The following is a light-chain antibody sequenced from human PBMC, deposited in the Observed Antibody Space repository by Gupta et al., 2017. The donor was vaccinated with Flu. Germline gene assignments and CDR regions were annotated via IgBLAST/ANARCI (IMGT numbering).Light chain of an antibody. Sequence: PATLSLSPGKRATLSCRASQSVSSYLAWYQQKPGQAPRLLIYDASNRATGIPARFSGSRSGTDFTLTISSLEPEDFAVYYCQQRSNWPGTFGPGTKVDIK. CDR3: QQRSNWPGT. J-gene: IGKJ3*01. V-gene: IGKV3-11*01. CDR2: DAS. CDR1: QSVSSY.